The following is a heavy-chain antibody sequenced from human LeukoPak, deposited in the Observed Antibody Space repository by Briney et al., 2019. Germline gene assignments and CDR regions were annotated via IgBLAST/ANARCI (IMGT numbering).Heavy chain of an antibody. CDR2: ISAYNGNT. CDR1: GYTFTSYG. Sequence: ASVTVSCKASGYTFTSYGISWVRQAPGQGLEWMGWISAYNGNTNYAQKFQGRVTMTRDTSTSTVYMELSSLRSEDTAVYYCARVSFRGDCPRSWGQGTLVTVSS. V-gene: IGHV1-18*01. CDR3: ARVSFRGDCPRS. D-gene: IGHD2-21*02. J-gene: IGHJ5*02.